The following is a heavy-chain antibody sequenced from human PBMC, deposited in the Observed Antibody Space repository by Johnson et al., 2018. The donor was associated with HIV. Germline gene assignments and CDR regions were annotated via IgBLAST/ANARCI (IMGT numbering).Heavy chain of an antibody. CDR3: AKDRVRYSSDVDALDM. Sequence: VQLVESGGGLVQPGGSLRLSCAASGFTFSSYWMTWVRQAPGKGLEWVVNINQDATEKYYVDSVKGRFTIARDNAKHSLHLQMNSLRTEDTAIYYCAKDRVRYSSDVDALDMWGQGTMVTVSP. J-gene: IGHJ3*02. D-gene: IGHD6-19*01. V-gene: IGHV3-7*03. CDR1: GFTFSSYW. CDR2: INQDATEK.